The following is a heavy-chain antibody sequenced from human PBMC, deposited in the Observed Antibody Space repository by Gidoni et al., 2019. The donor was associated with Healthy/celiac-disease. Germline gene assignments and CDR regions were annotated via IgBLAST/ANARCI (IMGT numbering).Heavy chain of an antibody. D-gene: IGHD6-13*01. V-gene: IGHV1-2*04. CDR3: ARTAAADAAFDP. J-gene: IGHJ5*02. CDR1: GYTFTGYD. Sequence: QVPLGQSGAEGQKPGASVKVACKASGYTFTGYDMNWVRQAPGQGLEWMGWINPNTGGTNYAQKCHGWVTMTSDTSISPAYMELSRLRSDDTAAYYRARTAAADAAFDPWGQGTLVTVSS. CDR2: INPNTGGT.